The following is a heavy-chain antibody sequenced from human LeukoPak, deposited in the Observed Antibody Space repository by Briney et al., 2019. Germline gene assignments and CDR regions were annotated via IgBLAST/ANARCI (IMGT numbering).Heavy chain of an antibody. CDR3: ARGAGLAPYYGSGSYYYYYYGMDV. V-gene: IGHV4-34*01. Sequence: SETLSLTCAVYGGSFSGYYWSWIRQPPGKGLEWIGGINHSGSTNYNPSLKSRVTISVDTSKNQFSLKLSSVTAADTAVYYCARGAGLAPYYGSGSYYYYYYGMDVWGQGTTVTVSS. D-gene: IGHD3-10*01. J-gene: IGHJ6*02. CDR1: GGSFSGYY. CDR2: INHSGST.